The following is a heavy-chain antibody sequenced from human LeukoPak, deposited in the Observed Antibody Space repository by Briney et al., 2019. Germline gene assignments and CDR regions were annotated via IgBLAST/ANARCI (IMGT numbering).Heavy chain of an antibody. CDR1: GGSFSGYY. D-gene: IGHD3-3*01. CDR3: ARYDFWSGYYTFPNWRTDENWFDP. V-gene: IGHV4-59*08. Sequence: SETLSLTCAVYGGSFSGYYWSWIRQPPGKGLEWIGYIYYSGSTNYNPSLKSRVTISVDTSKNQFSLKLSSVTAADTAVYYCARYDFWSGYYTFPNWRTDENWFDPWGQGTLVTVSS. J-gene: IGHJ5*02. CDR2: IYYSGST.